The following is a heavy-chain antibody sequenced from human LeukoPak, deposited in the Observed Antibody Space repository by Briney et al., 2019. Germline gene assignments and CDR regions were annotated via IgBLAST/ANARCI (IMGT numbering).Heavy chain of an antibody. D-gene: IGHD6-13*01. V-gene: IGHV3-30-3*01. CDR3: ARDWSSWYQYYFDY. J-gene: IGHJ4*02. CDR2: ISYDGSNK. Sequence: GGSLRLSCAASGFTFSSYAMHWVRQAPGKGLEWVAVISYDGSNKYYADSVKGRFTISRDNSKNTLYLQMNSLRAEDTAVYYCARDWSSWYQYYFDYWGQGTLVTVSS. CDR1: GFTFSSYA.